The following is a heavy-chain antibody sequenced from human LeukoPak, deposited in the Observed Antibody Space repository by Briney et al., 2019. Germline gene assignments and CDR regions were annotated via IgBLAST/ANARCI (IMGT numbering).Heavy chain of an antibody. D-gene: IGHD6-19*01. CDR3: ARGSSSGWYGGWFDP. V-gene: IGHV4-34*01. CDR1: GGSFSGYY. Sequence: RPSETLSLTCAVYGGSFSGYYWSWIRRPPGKGLEWIGEISHSGSTNYNPSLKSRVTISVDTSKNQFSLKLSSVTAADTAVYYCARGSSSGWYGGWFDPWGQGTLVTVSS. CDR2: ISHSGST. J-gene: IGHJ5*02.